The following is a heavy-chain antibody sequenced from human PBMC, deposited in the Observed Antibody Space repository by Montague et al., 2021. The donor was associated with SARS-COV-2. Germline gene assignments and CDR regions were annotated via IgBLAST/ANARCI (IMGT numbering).Heavy chain of an antibody. D-gene: IGHD2-15*01. J-gene: IGHJ5*02. V-gene: IGHV3-23*01. Sequence: SLRLSCAASGFTFSSYAMSWIRQAPGKGLGWVSAISGSGGSTYYADSVKGRFTISRDNSKNTLYLQMNSLRAEDTAVYYCAKRYCSGGSCYSGFDPWGQGTLVTVSS. CDR3: AKRYCSGGSCYSGFDP. CDR1: GFTFSSYA. CDR2: ISGSGGST.